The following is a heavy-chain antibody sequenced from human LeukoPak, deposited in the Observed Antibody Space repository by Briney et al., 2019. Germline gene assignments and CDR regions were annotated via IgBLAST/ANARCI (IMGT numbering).Heavy chain of an antibody. V-gene: IGHV4-59*08. Sequence: SETLSLTCTVSGGSIYSFYWSWIRQSPGKGLEWIGYIQYSGGTNYNPSLKSRVTISLDTSKNQFPLRLNSVTAADTAVYYCASDRNTGSWYFYWGQGTLVTVSS. CDR1: GGSIYSFY. CDR2: IQYSGGT. CDR3: ASDRNTGSWYFY. D-gene: IGHD6-13*01. J-gene: IGHJ4*02.